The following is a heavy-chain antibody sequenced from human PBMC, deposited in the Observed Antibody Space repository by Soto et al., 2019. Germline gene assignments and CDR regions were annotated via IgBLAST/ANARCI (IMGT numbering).Heavy chain of an antibody. CDR2: IYHSGST. Sequence: PSETLSLTCAVSGCSITSSNWWSWVRQPPGKGLEWIGEIYHSGSTNYNPSLKSRLTISVDKSKNQFSLKLNSVTASDTAVYYCARAERYDILTGYYFAFDYWGHGTLVTVSS. J-gene: IGHJ4*01. V-gene: IGHV4-4*02. CDR1: GCSITSSNW. CDR3: ARAERYDILTGYYFAFDY. D-gene: IGHD3-9*01.